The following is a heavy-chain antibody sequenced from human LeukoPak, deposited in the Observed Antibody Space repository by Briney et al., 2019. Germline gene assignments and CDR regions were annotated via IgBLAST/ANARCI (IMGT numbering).Heavy chain of an antibody. CDR3: ARVEDSGYDYRGRFDP. J-gene: IGHJ5*02. CDR2: IYYSGST. V-gene: IGHV4-39*07. D-gene: IGHD5-12*01. Sequence: SETLSLTCTVSGGSISSSSYYWGWIRQPPGKGLEWIGSIYYSGSTYYNPSLKSRVTISVDTSKNQFSLKLSSVTAADTAVYYCARVEDSGYDYRGRFDPWGQGTLVTVSS. CDR1: GGSISSSSYY.